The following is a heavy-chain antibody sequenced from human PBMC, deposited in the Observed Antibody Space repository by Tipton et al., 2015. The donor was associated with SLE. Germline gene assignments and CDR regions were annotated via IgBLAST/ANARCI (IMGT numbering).Heavy chain of an antibody. J-gene: IGHJ4*02. CDR1: EFTFSDYY. Sequence: AVSEFTFSDYYMSWIRQAPGKGLEWVSYISSIGSSTYYAESVKGRFTISRDNAKNSLYLQMNRLRVEDTAVYYCARGRGSYFDYWGQGTLVTVSS. CDR3: ARGRGSYFDY. D-gene: IGHD3-10*01. CDR2: ISSIGSST. V-gene: IGHV3-11*04.